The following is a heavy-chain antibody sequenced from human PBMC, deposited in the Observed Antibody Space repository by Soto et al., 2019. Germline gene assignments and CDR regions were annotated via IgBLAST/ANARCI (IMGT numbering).Heavy chain of an antibody. Sequence: SDTLSLTCPSSGFSLSRYYWIWLRPPPGKGLEWIGYIYYSGSTNYNPSLKSRVTISVDTSKNQFSLKLSSVTAADTAVYYCARGAYCTNGVCYARNWFDPWGQGTRVNVSA. CDR2: IYYSGST. CDR1: GFSLSRYY. CDR3: ARGAYCTNGVCYARNWFDP. V-gene: IGHV4-59*01. D-gene: IGHD2-8*01. J-gene: IGHJ5*02.